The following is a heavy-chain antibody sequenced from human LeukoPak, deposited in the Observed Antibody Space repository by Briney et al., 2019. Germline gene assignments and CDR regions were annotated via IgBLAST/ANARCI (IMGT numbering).Heavy chain of an antibody. CDR2: IKTDGSQK. D-gene: IGHD3-22*01. CDR3: ARVGAAYYDSSGYYYAGHYFDY. Sequence: GGSLRLSCAASGFTFNKYWMSWVRQAPGKGLEWVATIKTDGSQKYYVDSVKGRFTISRDNAKNSLYLQMNSLRAEDTAVYYCARVGAAYYDSSGYYYAGHYFDYWGQGTLVTVSS. CDR1: GFTFNKYW. V-gene: IGHV3-7*01. J-gene: IGHJ4*02.